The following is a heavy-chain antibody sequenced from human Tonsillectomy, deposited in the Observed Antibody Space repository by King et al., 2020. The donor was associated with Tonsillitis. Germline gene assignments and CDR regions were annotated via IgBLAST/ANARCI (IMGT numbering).Heavy chain of an antibody. Sequence: VQLVESGAEVKKPGASVKVSCKASGYTFINYDINWGRQAPGQGLEWRGWMNPNSGNIGYAQKFQGRVTMTRDTSISTAYMELSSLRSEDTAVYYCARKRGSGSSDYWGQGTLVTVSS. V-gene: IGHV1-8*01. CDR3: ARKRGSGSSDY. D-gene: IGHD3-10*01. CDR1: GYTFINYD. CDR2: MNPNSGNI. J-gene: IGHJ4*02.